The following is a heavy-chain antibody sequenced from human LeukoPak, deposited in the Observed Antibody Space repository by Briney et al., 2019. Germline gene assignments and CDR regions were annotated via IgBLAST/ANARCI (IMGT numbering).Heavy chain of an antibody. J-gene: IGHJ4*02. V-gene: IGHV3-23*01. Sequence: SGGSLRLSCAASGFTFSSYAMSWVRQAPGKGLEWVSAISGSGGSTYYADSVKGRFTISRDNSKNTLYLQMNSLRAEDTAVYYCAKGGKDYYDSSGYPYYFDYWGQGTLVTVSS. CDR3: AKGGKDYYDSSGYPYYFDY. CDR1: GFTFSSYA. D-gene: IGHD3-22*01. CDR2: ISGSGGST.